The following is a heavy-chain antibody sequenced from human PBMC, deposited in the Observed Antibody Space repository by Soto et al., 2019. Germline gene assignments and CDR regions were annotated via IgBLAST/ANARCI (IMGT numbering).Heavy chain of an antibody. D-gene: IGHD1-26*01. Sequence: VQLVESGGGVVQPGRSLRLSCAASGFTFSSYGMHWVRQAPGKGLEWVAVISYDGSNKYYADSVKGRFTISRDNSKNTLYLQMNSLRAEDTAVYYCANRAPSGSYFDYWGQGTLVTVSS. CDR2: ISYDGSNK. CDR1: GFTFSSYG. J-gene: IGHJ4*02. CDR3: ANRAPSGSYFDY. V-gene: IGHV3-30*18.